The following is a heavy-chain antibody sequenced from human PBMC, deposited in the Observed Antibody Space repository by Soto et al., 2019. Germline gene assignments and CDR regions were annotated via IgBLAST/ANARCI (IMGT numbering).Heavy chain of an antibody. CDR3: AKNQGGDFFDY. V-gene: IGHV3-30*18. CDR2: ISYDGSNK. Sequence: QVQLVESGGGVVQPGRSLRLSCAASGFTFSSYGMHWVRQAPGKGLEWVAVISYDGSNKYYVDSVKGRFTISRDNSRNTLYLQINSLRADDTAVYYCAKNQGGDFFDYWGQGTLVTVSS. CDR1: GFTFSSYG. J-gene: IGHJ4*02.